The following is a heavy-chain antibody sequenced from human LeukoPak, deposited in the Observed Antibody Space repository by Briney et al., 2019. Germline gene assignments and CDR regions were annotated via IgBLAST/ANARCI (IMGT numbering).Heavy chain of an antibody. CDR1: GFTFDDYA. D-gene: IGHD3-3*01. Sequence: PGGSLRLSCAASGFTFDDYAMHWVRQAPGKGLEWVSGISWNSGSIGYADSVKGRFTISRDNAKNSLYLQMNSLRAEDTALYYCAKDALIFGEWLSTPYFDYWGQGTLVTVSS. J-gene: IGHJ4*02. CDR3: AKDALIFGEWLSTPYFDY. CDR2: ISWNSGSI. V-gene: IGHV3-9*01.